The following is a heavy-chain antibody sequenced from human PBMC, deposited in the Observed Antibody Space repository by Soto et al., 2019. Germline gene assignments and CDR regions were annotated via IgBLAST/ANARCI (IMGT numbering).Heavy chain of an antibody. Sequence: QITLKESGPTLVKPTQTPKLTCTFSGFSFSDGAVGVGWFRQSPGKAPEWLAIYYWDEDEWHSPSLRPRLSISYEAARSQVVLSMVDMDPQDTATYFCARSRRRESCWGGDCYYFDVWGQGLQVAAS. CDR1: GFSFSDGAVG. J-gene: IGHJ4*02. V-gene: IGHV2-5*02. CDR3: ARSRRRESCWGGDCYYFDV. CDR2: YYWDEDE. D-gene: IGHD2-21*01.